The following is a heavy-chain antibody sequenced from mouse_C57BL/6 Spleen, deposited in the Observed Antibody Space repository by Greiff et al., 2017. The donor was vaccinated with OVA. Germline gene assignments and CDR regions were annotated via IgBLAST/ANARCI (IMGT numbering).Heavy chain of an antibody. D-gene: IGHD1-1*01. J-gene: IGHJ3*01. CDR3: VRHYYGSSLLFAY. CDR2: IRSKSNNYAT. Sequence: EVQRVESGGGLVQPKGSLKLSCAASGFSFNTYAMNWVRQAPGKGLEWVARIRSKSNNYATYYADSVKDRFTISRDDSESMLYLQMNNLKTEDTAMYYCVRHYYGSSLLFAYWGQGTLVTVSA. CDR1: GFSFNTYA. V-gene: IGHV10-1*01.